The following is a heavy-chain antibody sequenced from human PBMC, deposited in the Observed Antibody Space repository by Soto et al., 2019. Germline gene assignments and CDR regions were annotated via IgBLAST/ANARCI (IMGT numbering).Heavy chain of an antibody. Sequence: QVPLVQSGAEVKKPGSSVKVSCKASGGTFSSYAISWVRQAPGQGLEWMGGIIPSSGTANYAQKFQGRVTITADESTSTAYMELSSLRSEDTAVDYCARSQGSSTSLEIYYYYYYGMDVWGQGTTVTVSS. CDR2: IIPSSGTA. D-gene: IGHD2-2*01. CDR1: GGTFSSYA. CDR3: ARSQGSSTSLEIYYYYYYGMDV. V-gene: IGHV1-69*01. J-gene: IGHJ6*02.